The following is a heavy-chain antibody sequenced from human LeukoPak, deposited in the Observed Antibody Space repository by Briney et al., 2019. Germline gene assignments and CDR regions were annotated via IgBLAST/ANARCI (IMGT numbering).Heavy chain of an antibody. CDR1: GYTLTELS. CDR2: FDPEDGET. J-gene: IGHJ5*02. D-gene: IGHD5-18*01. CDR3: ARASDPGGYRYNWFDP. V-gene: IGHV1-24*01. Sequence: ASVKVSCKVSGYTLTELSMHWVRQAPGKGLEWMGGFDPEDGETIYAQKFQGRVTITTDESTSTAYMELSSLRSEDTAVYYCARASDPGGYRYNWFDPWGQGTLVTVSS.